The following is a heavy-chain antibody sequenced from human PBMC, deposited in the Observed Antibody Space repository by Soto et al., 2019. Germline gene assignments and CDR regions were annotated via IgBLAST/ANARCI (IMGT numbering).Heavy chain of an antibody. CDR3: AGFSGSYYRYYYGMDV. J-gene: IGHJ6*02. CDR1: GFTFSSYA. V-gene: IGHV3-30-3*01. D-gene: IGHD3-10*01. Sequence: GGSLSLACAASGFTFSSYAMHWVRQAPGKGLEWVAVISYDGSNKYYADSVKGRFTISRDNSKNTLYLQMNSLRAEDTAVYYCAGFSGSYYRYYYGMDVWGQGTTVTVSS. CDR2: ISYDGSNK.